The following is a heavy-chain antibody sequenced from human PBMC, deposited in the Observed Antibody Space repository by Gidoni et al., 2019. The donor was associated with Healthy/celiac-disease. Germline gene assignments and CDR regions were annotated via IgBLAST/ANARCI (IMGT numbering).Heavy chain of an antibody. CDR1: GGSTSSYS. V-gene: IGHV4-4*07. CDR2: IYTSGST. Sequence: QVQLQESGPGLVKTSETLSLTCTVPGGSTSSYSWSWIRQPAGKGLEWIGRIYTSGSTNYTPSLKSRVTMSVDTSKNQFSLKLSSVTAADTAVYYCARDAVSSGWYLWVDYWGQGTLVTVSS. CDR3: ARDAVSSGWYLWVDY. J-gene: IGHJ4*02. D-gene: IGHD6-19*01.